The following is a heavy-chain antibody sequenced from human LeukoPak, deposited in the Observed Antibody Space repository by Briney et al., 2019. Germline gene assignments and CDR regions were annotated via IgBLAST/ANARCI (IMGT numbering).Heavy chain of an antibody. Sequence: GRSLRLSCAASGFTFSSYGMHWVRQAPGKGLEWVAVISYDGSNKYYADSVKGRFTISRDNAKNSLYLQMNSLRAENTAVYYCARDRGGGYSSSWYGIYFDYWGQGTLVTVSS. CDR2: ISYDGSNK. CDR3: ARDRGGGYSSSWYGIYFDY. V-gene: IGHV3-30*03. J-gene: IGHJ4*02. D-gene: IGHD6-13*01. CDR1: GFTFSSYG.